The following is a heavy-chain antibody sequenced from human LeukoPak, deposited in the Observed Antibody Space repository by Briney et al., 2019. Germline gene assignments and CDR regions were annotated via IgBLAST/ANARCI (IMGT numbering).Heavy chain of an antibody. D-gene: IGHD3-22*01. CDR1: GYTFTGCY. CDR2: INPNSGGT. CDR3: ARVNYYDSSGYYIDY. V-gene: IGHV1-2*02. J-gene: IGHJ4*02. Sequence: GASVKVSCKASGYTFTGCYMHWVRQAPGQGLEWMGWINPNSGGTNYAQKFQGRVTMTRDTSISTAYMELSRLRSDDTAVYYCARVNYYDSSGYYIDYWGQGTLVTVSS.